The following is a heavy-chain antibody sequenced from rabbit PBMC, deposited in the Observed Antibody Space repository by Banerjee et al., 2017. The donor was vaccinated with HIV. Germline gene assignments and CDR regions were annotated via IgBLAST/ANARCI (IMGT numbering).Heavy chain of an antibody. CDR1: GIDFSDYYF. CDR2: IATGDGAT. CDR3: ARSDYDISNSYNL. Sequence: QQQLEESGGGLVKPGGTLTLTCKASGIDFSDYYFMSWVRQAPGKGLEWVACIATGDGATWYASWAKGRFTISKTSSTTVTLQMTSLTAADTATYFCARSDYDISNSYNLWGPGTLVTVS. V-gene: IGHV1S43*01. J-gene: IGHJ4*01. D-gene: IGHD1-1*01.